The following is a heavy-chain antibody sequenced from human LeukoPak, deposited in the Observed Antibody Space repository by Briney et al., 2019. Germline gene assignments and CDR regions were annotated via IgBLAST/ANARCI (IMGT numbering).Heavy chain of an antibody. CDR2: INAGNGNT. CDR3: ARDGGYGYYDSSGYYPLN. V-gene: IGHV1-3*01. CDR1: GYTFTSYA. Sequence: ASVKVSCKASGYTFTSYAMHWVRQAPGQRLKWMGWINAGNGNTKYSQKFQGRVTITRDTSASTAYMELSSLRSEDTAVYYCARDGGYGYYDSSGYYPLNWGQGTLVTVSS. D-gene: IGHD3-22*01. J-gene: IGHJ4*02.